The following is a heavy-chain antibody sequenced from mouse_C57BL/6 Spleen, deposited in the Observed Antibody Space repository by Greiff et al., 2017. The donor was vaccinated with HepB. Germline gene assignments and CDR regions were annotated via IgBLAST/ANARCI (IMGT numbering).Heavy chain of an antibody. CDR2: ISYDGSN. V-gene: IGHV3-6*01. CDR1: GYSITSGYY. D-gene: IGHD5-5*01. J-gene: IGHJ2*01. Sequence: VQLQQSGPGLVKPSQSLSLTCSVTGYSITSGYYWNWIRQFPGNKLEWMGYISYDGSNNYNPSLKNRISITRDTSKNQFFLKLNSVTTEDTATYYCASNYLFDYWGQGTTLTVSS. CDR3: ASNYLFDY.